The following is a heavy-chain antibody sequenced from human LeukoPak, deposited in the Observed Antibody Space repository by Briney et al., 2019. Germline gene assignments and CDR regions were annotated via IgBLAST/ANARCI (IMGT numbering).Heavy chain of an antibody. CDR2: IYYSGST. D-gene: IGHD3-3*01. V-gene: IGHV4-30-4*08. CDR3: ARTPITIFGVVISPSPRVGRTAFDI. CDR1: GGSISSGDYY. Sequence: PSETLSLTCTVSGGSISSGDYYWSWVRQPPGKGLEWLGYIYYSGSTYYNPSLKSRVTISVDTSKNQFSLKLSSVTAADTAVYYCARTPITIFGVVISPSPRVGRTAFDIWGQGTMVTVSS. J-gene: IGHJ3*02.